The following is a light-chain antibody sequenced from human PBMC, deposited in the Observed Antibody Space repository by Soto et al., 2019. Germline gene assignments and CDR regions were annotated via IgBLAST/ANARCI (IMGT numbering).Light chain of an antibody. V-gene: IGKV3-15*01. CDR2: GAS. CDR3: QQNKNWPLT. CDR1: QSVSSN. Sequence: EIVMTQSPATLSVSPGERATLSCRASQSVSSNLAWYQQKTGQAPRLLIYGASTRATGIPARFSGSGSGTELTLTISGLQSEDFAVYYCQQNKNWPLTFGGGTKVEMK. J-gene: IGKJ4*01.